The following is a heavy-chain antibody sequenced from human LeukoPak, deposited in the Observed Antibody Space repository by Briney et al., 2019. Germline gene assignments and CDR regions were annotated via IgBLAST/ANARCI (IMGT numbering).Heavy chain of an antibody. Sequence: GGSLRLSCAASGFTFSSYAMSWVRQAPGKGLEWVSAISGSGGSRYYADSVKGRFTISRDNSKNTQYLQMNSLRAEDTAVYYCAKDRPLIAAAGTFDYWGQGTLVTVSS. CDR3: AKDRPLIAAAGTFDY. D-gene: IGHD6-13*01. CDR1: GFTFSSYA. J-gene: IGHJ4*02. CDR2: ISGSGGSR. V-gene: IGHV3-23*01.